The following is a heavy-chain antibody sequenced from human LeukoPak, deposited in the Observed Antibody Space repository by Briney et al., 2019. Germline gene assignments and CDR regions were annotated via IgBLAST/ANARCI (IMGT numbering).Heavy chain of an antibody. CDR3: AREGWRGVSVWSGYFDY. J-gene: IGHJ4*02. V-gene: IGHV4-61*02. Sequence: SETLSLTCAVSGGSISSGGYSWSWIRQPAGKGLEWIGRIYTSGSTNYNPSLKSRVTMSVDTSKNQFSLKLSSVTAADTAVYYCAREGWRGVSVWSGYFDYWGQGTLVTVSS. D-gene: IGHD3-3*01. CDR1: GGSISSGGYS. CDR2: IYTSGST.